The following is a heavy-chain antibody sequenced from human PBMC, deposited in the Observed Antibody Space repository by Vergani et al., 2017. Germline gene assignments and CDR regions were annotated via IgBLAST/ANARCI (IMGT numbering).Heavy chain of an antibody. CDR1: GGTFSSYA. J-gene: IGHJ6*02. D-gene: IGHD3-9*01. Sequence: QVQLLQSGAEVKKPGSSVKVSCKASGGTFSSYAISWVRQAPGQGLEWMGRIIPIFGTANYAQKFQGRVTITADSSTTTAFMELTSLRSEDTAVYYCARTYYDILTGLAYYYYGMDVWGQGTTVTVSS. V-gene: IGHV1-69*13. CDR2: IIPIFGTA. CDR3: ARTYYDILTGLAYYYYGMDV.